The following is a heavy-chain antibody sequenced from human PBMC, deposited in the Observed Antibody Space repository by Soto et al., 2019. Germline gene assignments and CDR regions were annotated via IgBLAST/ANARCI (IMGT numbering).Heavy chain of an antibody. Sequence: EVQLVESGGGLVQPGGSLRLSCAASGFTFSDEWMSWVRQAPGKGLEWVGNIKQDGSEIYYLDSVKGRFTISRDNAKNSLYLQMNSLRGDDTAVYYCATIAAVRFDYWGQGTLVTVSS. D-gene: IGHD6-13*01. V-gene: IGHV3-7*02. CDR1: GFTFSDEW. CDR2: IKQDGSEI. J-gene: IGHJ4*02. CDR3: ATIAAVRFDY.